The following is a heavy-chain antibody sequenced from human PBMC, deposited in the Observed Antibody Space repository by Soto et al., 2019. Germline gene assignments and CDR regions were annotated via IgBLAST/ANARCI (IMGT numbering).Heavy chain of an antibody. CDR3: ARGSPSYGDPLRSDAFDI. CDR2: INHSGST. J-gene: IGHJ3*02. D-gene: IGHD4-17*01. Sequence: SETLSLTCAVYGGSFSGYYWSWIRQPPGKGLEWIGEINHSGSTNYNPSLKSRVTISVDTSKNQFSLKLSSVTAADTAVYYCARGSPSYGDPLRSDAFDIWGQGTMVTVSS. V-gene: IGHV4-34*01. CDR1: GGSFSGYY.